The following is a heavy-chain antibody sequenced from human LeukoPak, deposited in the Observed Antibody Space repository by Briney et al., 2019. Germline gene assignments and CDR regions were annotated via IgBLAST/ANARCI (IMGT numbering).Heavy chain of an antibody. J-gene: IGHJ5*02. CDR2: IRSSGDIT. CDR1: GFTFSSHT. CDR3: ARDLMSTVTLEVA. D-gene: IGHD4-17*01. Sequence: GGSLRLSCAASGFTFSSHTMNWVRQAPGKGLEWVSSIRSSGDITYYADSVKGRFTISRDNSKNTLYLQMNSLRAEDTAVYYCARDLMSTVTLEVAWGQGTLVTVSS. V-gene: IGHV3-23*01.